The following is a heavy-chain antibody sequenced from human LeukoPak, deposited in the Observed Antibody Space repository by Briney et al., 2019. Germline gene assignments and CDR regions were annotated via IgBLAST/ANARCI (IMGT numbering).Heavy chain of an antibody. D-gene: IGHD3-10*01. J-gene: IGHJ4*02. CDR1: GFTFDGYA. CDR2: ITWDGDST. V-gene: IGHV3-43D*03. CDR3: ARYQYGSGTSLGS. Sequence: GGSLRLSCAASGFTFDGYAMHWVRQAPGKGLEWVSLITWDGDSTYYADSVKDRFTISRDNAKNSLYLQMVSLRAEDAAVYYCARYQYGSGTSLGSWGQGTPVTVSS.